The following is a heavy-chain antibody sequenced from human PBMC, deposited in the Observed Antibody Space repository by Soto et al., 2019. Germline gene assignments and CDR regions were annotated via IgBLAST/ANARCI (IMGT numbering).Heavy chain of an antibody. CDR3: ARVGSGYSGYEVY. V-gene: IGHV4-31*03. CDR2: IYYSGST. CDR1: GGSISSGGYY. J-gene: IGHJ4*02. Sequence: KASETLSLTCTVSGGSISSGGYYWSWIRQHPGKGLEWIGYIYYSGSTYYNPSLKSRVTISVDTSKNQFSLKLSSVTAADTAVYYCARVGSGYSGYEVYWGQGTLVTVSS. D-gene: IGHD5-12*01.